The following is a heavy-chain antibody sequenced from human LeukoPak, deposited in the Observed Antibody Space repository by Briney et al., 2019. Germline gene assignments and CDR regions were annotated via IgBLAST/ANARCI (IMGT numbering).Heavy chain of an antibody. CDR3: ARAEDIVVVPAAKKGAYDY. J-gene: IGHJ4*02. Sequence: PSETFSLTCAVYGGSFSGYYWSWSRQPPGKGLEWIGEINHSGSTNYNPSLKSRVTMSVETSKNQFSLKLSSVTAADTAVYYCARAEDIVVVPAAKKGAYDYWGRGSLASVSS. CDR1: GGSFSGYY. D-gene: IGHD2-2*01. CDR2: INHSGST. V-gene: IGHV4-34*01.